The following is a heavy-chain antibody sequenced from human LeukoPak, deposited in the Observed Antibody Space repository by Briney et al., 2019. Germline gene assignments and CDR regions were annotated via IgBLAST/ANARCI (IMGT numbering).Heavy chain of an antibody. Sequence: SETLSLTCAVSGDSISSSSYYWGWIRQPPGKGLEWIGSIDYSGSPCYRPSLKSRATISVDTSKRQVSLKLSSVTAADTAVYYCARETNDYFDSSAYMDVWGQGTTVTVSS. CDR2: IDYSGSP. J-gene: IGHJ6*03. V-gene: IGHV4-39*07. D-gene: IGHD3-22*01. CDR1: GDSISSSSYY. CDR3: ARETNDYFDSSAYMDV.